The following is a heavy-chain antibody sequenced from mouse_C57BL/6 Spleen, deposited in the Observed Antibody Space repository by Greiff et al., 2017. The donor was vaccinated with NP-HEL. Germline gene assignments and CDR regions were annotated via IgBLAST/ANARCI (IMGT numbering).Heavy chain of an antibody. J-gene: IGHJ3*01. CDR2: IYPGSGST. CDR1: GYTFTSYW. D-gene: IGHD2-2*01. Sequence: QVQLQQPGAELLKPGASVKMSCKASGYTFTSYWITWVKQRPGQGLEWIGDIYPGSGSTNYNEKFKSKATLTVDTSSSTAYMQLSSLTSEDSAVYYCARYGYDAAWFAYWGQGTLVTVSA. CDR3: ARYGYDAAWFAY. V-gene: IGHV1-55*01.